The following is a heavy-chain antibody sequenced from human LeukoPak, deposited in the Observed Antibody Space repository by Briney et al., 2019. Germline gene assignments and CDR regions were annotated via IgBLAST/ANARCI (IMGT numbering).Heavy chain of an antibody. D-gene: IGHD2-15*01. CDR1: GFTFSTYD. CDR3: ARDAFRGGTDIHLDY. V-gene: IGHV3-48*04. J-gene: IGHJ4*02. CDR2: ISRSSNTI. Sequence: GGSLRLSCTASGFTFSTYDMNWVRQAPGKGLEWLSFISRSSNTIYYADSVKGRFTISRDNAKNSLYLQMNSLRAEDTAVYYCARDAFRGGTDIHLDYWGQGTLVTVSS.